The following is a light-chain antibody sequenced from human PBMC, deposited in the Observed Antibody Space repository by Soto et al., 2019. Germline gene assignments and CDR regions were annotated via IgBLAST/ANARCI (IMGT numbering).Light chain of an antibody. CDR2: DAS. V-gene: IGKV3-11*01. CDR3: HQYGTSLWT. Sequence: EIVLTQSPATLSLSPGERATLSCRASQSVSDYLAWYQQKPGQAPRLLIYDASNRATGIPPRFGGSGSGTDFTLTISSLEPEDFAVYYCHQYGTSLWTFGQGTKVDI. CDR1: QSVSDY. J-gene: IGKJ1*01.